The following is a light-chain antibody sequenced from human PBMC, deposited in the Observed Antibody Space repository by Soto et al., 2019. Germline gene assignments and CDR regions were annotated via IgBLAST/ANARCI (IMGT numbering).Light chain of an antibody. CDR3: QQRRDWPLT. Sequence: EIVLTQSPATLSLSPGERATLSCRASQSLNSYLAWFQQKPGKAPRLLIYDASNRATGIPARFSGSGSGTDFTLTISSLEPEDFAVYYCQQRRDWPLTFGGGTKVEIK. J-gene: IGKJ4*01. CDR2: DAS. CDR1: QSLNSY. V-gene: IGKV3-11*01.